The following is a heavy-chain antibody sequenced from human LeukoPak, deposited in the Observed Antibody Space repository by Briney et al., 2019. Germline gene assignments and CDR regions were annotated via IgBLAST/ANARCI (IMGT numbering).Heavy chain of an antibody. J-gene: IGHJ6*04. CDR1: GGTFSSYA. CDR3: ARGLGYCSGGSCYGDYYYGMDV. CDR2: IIPIFGTA. Sequence: ASVKVSCEASGGTFSSYAISWVRQAPGQGLEWMGGIIPIFGTANYAQKFQGRVTITADESTSTAYMELSSLRSEDTAVYYCARGLGYCSGGSCYGDYYYGMDVWGKGTTVTVSS. D-gene: IGHD2-15*01. V-gene: IGHV1-69*13.